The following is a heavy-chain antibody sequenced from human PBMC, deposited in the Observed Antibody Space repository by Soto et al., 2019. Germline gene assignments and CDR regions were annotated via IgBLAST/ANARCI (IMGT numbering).Heavy chain of an antibody. CDR2: IYYSGST. Sequence: QLQLQESGPGLVKPSETLSLTCTVSGGSISSSSYYWGWIRQPPGKGLEWIGSIYYSGSTYYNPSLKGRVTISVDTSKNQFSLKLSSVTAADTAVYYCARPGIAAAGQPADYYYYYGMDVWGQGTTVTVSS. CDR3: ARPGIAAAGQPADYYYYYGMDV. CDR1: GGSISSSSYY. D-gene: IGHD6-13*01. J-gene: IGHJ6*02. V-gene: IGHV4-39*01.